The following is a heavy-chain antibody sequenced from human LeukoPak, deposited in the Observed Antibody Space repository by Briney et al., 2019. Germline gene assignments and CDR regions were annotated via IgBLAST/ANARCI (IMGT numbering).Heavy chain of an antibody. D-gene: IGHD4-17*01. J-gene: IGHJ4*02. CDR2: IYHSGST. Sequence: SETLSHTCTVSGYSISSGYYWGWIRQPPGKGLEWIGSIYHSGSTYYNPSLKSRVTISVDTSKNQFSLKLSSVTAADTAVYYCARHDYGDYLFDYWGQGTLVTVSS. CDR1: GYSISSGYY. CDR3: ARHDYGDYLFDY. V-gene: IGHV4-38-2*02.